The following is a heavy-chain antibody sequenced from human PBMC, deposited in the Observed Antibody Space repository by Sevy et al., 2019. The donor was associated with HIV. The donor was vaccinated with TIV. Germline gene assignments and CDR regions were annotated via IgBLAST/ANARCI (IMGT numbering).Heavy chain of an antibody. CDR3: AGERTYYYDSSGSDYGYYGMDV. CDR1: GFTFSRYW. J-gene: IGHJ6*02. V-gene: IGHV3-7*01. CDR2: IKQDGSEK. D-gene: IGHD3-22*01. Sequence: GGSLRLSCAASGFTFSRYWMTWVRQAPGKGLEWVANIKQDGSEKYSVDSVKGRFTISRDNAKNSLYLQMNSLRPEDTAVYYCAGERTYYYDSSGSDYGYYGMDVWGQGATVTVSS.